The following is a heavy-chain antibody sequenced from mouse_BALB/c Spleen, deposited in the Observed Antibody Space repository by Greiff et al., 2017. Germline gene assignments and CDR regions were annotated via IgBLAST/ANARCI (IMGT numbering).Heavy chain of an antibody. CDR2: IDPANGNT. CDR3: ARGQLGLPIAY. CDR1: GFNIKDTY. V-gene: IGHV14-3*02. J-gene: IGHJ3*01. D-gene: IGHD3-2*01. Sequence: VQLQQSGAELVKPGASVKLSCTASGFNIKDTYMHWVKQRPEQGLEWIGRIDPANGNTKYDPKFQGKATITADTSSNTAYLQLSSLTSEDTAVYYCARGQLGLPIAYWGQGTLVTVSA.